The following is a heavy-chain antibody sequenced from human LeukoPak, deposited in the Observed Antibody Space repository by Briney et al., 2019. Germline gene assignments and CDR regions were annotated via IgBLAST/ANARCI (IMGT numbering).Heavy chain of an antibody. Sequence: SETLSLTCAVYGGSFSGYYWSWIRQPPGKGLEWIGEINHSGSTNYNPSLKSRVTISVDTSKNQFSLKLSSVTAADTAVYYCARGVVVAATLYYYYYMDVWGKGTTVTVSS. D-gene: IGHD2-15*01. CDR2: INHSGST. J-gene: IGHJ6*03. V-gene: IGHV4-34*01. CDR1: GGSFSGYY. CDR3: ARGVVVAATLYYYYYMDV.